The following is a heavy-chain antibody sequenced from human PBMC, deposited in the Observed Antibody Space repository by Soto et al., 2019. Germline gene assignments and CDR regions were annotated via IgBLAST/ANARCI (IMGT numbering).Heavy chain of an antibody. CDR3: ARGRVTLGYCSSTSCYDDY. CDR2: INHSGST. Sequence: PSETLSLTCAVYGGYFGGYYWSWIRQPPGKGLEWIGEINHSGSTNYNPSLKSRVTISVDTSKNQFSLKLSSVTAADTAVYYCARGRVTLGYCSSTSCYDDYWGQGTLVTVSS. V-gene: IGHV4-34*01. D-gene: IGHD2-2*01. J-gene: IGHJ4*02. CDR1: GGYFGGYY.